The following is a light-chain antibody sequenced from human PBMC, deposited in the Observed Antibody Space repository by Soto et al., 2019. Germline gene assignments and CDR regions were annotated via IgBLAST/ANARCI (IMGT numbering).Light chain of an antibody. V-gene: IGKV1-13*02. CDR2: DAS. CDR3: QQFNSYLIT. CDR1: QGISSA. Sequence: AIQLTQSPSSLSASVGDRVTITCRASQGISSALAWYQQKPGKAPKLLIYDASSLESGVPSRFSGSGSGTDFTLTISSLQPEEFATYYCQQFNSYLITFGQGTRLEIK. J-gene: IGKJ5*01.